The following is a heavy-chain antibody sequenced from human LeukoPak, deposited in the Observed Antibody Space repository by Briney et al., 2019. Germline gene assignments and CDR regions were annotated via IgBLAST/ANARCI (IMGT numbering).Heavy chain of an antibody. CDR2: INHSGST. V-gene: IGHV4-34*01. J-gene: IGHJ5*02. Sequence: SETLSLTCAVYGGSFSGYYWSWIRQPPGKGLEWIGEINHSGSTNYNPSLKSRVTISVDTSKNQFSLKLSSVTAADTAVYYCARRRSSSWFSGGRYNWFDPWGQGTLVTVSS. D-gene: IGHD6-13*01. CDR1: GGSFSGYY. CDR3: ARRRSSSWFSGGRYNWFDP.